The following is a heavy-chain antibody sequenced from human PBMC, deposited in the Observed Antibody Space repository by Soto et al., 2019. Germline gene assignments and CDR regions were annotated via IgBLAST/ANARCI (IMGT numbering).Heavy chain of an antibody. Sequence: QLQLQESGPGLVKPSETLSLTCTVSGGSISSSSYYWGWIRQPPGKGLEWIGSIYYSGSTYYNPSLKSRVTISVDTSKNQSSLKLSSVTAADTAVYYCARNAVHSSGFTDYWGQGTLVTVS. CDR2: IYYSGST. CDR1: GGSISSSSYY. J-gene: IGHJ4*02. V-gene: IGHV4-39*01. D-gene: IGHD6-19*01. CDR3: ARNAVHSSGFTDY.